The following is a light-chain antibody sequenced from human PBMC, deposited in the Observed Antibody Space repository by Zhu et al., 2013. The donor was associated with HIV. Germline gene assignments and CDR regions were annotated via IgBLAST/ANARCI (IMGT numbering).Light chain of an antibody. Sequence: DIQMTQSPSTLSASVGDRLTITCRASQSISSYLAWYQQKPGKAPKLLIYKASTLESGVPSRFSGSGSGTEFTLTISSLQPDDFATYYCQQYNSYSWTFGQGTKVEIK. CDR3: QQYNSYSWT. V-gene: IGKV1-5*03. CDR2: KAS. J-gene: IGKJ1*01. CDR1: QSISSY.